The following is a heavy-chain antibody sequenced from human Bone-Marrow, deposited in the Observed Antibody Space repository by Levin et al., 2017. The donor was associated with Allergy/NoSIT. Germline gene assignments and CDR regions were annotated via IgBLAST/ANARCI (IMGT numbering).Heavy chain of an antibody. D-gene: IGHD5-18*01. CDR3: AKDISPTSMVFWYFDL. J-gene: IGHJ2*01. Sequence: QPGGSLRLSCAASGFKFDDYAMHWVRQVPGKGLEWVSGITWNSEKIDYADSVKGRFTISRDNAKNSLYLHMSSLGPEDTALYYCAKDISPTSMVFWYFDLWGRGTLVNVSS. CDR1: GFKFDDYA. V-gene: IGHV3-9*01. CDR2: ITWNSEKI.